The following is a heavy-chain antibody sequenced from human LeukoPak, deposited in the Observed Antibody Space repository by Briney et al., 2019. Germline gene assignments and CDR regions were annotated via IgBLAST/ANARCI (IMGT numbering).Heavy chain of an antibody. CDR3: ARQLVVVVPAEFDY. V-gene: IGHV4-39*01. CDR1: GGSISSSSYY. J-gene: IGHJ4*02. D-gene: IGHD2-2*01. CDR2: IYYSGST. Sequence: SQTLSLTCTVSGGSISSSSYYWGWIRQPPGKGLEWIGSIYYSGSTYYNPSLKSRVTISVDPSKNQFSLKLSSVTAADTAVYYCARQLVVVVPAEFDYWGQGTLVTVSS.